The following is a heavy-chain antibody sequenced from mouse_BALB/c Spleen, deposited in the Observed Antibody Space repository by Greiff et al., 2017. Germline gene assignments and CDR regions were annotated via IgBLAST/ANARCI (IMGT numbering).Heavy chain of an antibody. CDR2: ISSGGST. CDR3: ARWDGHYTPFAY. Sequence: EVHLVESGGGLVKPGGSLKLSCAASGFTFSSYAMSWVRQTPEKRLEWVASISSGGSTYYPDSVKGRFTISRDNARNILYLQMSSLRSEDTAMYYCARWDGHYTPFAYWGQGTLVTVSA. V-gene: IGHV5-6-5*01. CDR1: GFTFSSYA. J-gene: IGHJ3*01. D-gene: IGHD2-3*01.